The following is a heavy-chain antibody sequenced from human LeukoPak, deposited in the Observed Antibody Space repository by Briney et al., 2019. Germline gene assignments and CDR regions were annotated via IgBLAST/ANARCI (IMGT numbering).Heavy chain of an antibody. CDR2: IYTSGST. CDR1: GGSISSYY. J-gene: IGHJ6*03. CDR3: AREVLGYCSACERHYYYYMDV. D-gene: IGHD2-15*01. Sequence: KPSETLSLTCTVSGGSISSYYWSWIRQPAGKGLEWIGRIYTSGSTNYNPSLKSRVTMSVDTSKNQFSLKLSSVTAADTAVNYCAREVLGYCSACERHYYYYMDVWGKGTTVTVSS. V-gene: IGHV4-4*07.